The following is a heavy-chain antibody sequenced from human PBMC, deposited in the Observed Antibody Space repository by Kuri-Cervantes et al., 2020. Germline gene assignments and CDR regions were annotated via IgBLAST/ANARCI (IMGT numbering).Heavy chain of an antibody. D-gene: IGHD3-10*01. J-gene: IGHJ6*03. Sequence: ASVKVSCKASGYTFTSYGISWVRQAPGQGLEWMGWISAYNGNTNYAQKLRGRVTMTTDTSTSTAYMELRSLRSDDTAVYYCARGTMVQGVIMLHSYYYYMDVWGKGTTVTVSS. CDR1: GYTFTSYG. CDR3: ARGTMVQGVIMLHSYYYYMDV. V-gene: IGHV1-18*01. CDR2: ISAYNGNT.